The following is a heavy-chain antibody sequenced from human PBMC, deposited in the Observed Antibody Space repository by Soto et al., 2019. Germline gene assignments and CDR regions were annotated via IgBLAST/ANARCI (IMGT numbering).Heavy chain of an antibody. V-gene: IGHV4-30-4*01. CDR2: IYYSGST. D-gene: IGHD3-22*01. CDR3: ASVTGDSSGYYDGPRYYFDY. CDR1: GGSISSGDYY. Sequence: QVQLQESGPGLVKPSQTLSLTCTVSGGSISSGDYYWSWIRQPPGKGLEWIGYIYYSGSTYYNPSLKSRVTITVDTSKNQFSLKRISVTAADTALDYWASVTGDSSGYYDGPRYYFDYWGQGTLVTFSA. J-gene: IGHJ4*02.